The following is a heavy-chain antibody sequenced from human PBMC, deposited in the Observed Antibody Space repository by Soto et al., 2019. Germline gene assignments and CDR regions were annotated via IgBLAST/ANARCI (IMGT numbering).Heavy chain of an antibody. CDR2: INPNSGGT. CDR3: ARNFVRYYDSSGYYHYFDY. V-gene: IGHV1-2*02. CDR1: GYTFTGYY. D-gene: IGHD3-22*01. J-gene: IGHJ4*02. Sequence: QMQLVQSGAEVKKPGASVKVSCKASGYTFTGYYMHWVRQAPGQGLEWMGWINPNSGGTNYAQKFQGRVTMTRDTSISTAYMELSSLRSEDTAVYYCARNFVRYYDSSGYYHYFDYWGQGTLVTVSS.